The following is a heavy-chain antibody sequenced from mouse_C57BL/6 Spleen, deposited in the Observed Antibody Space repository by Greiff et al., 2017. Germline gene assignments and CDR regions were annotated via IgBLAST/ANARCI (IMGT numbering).Heavy chain of an antibody. CDR1: GYTFTTYP. V-gene: IGHV1-47*01. J-gene: IGHJ4*01. CDR2: FHPYNDDT. CDR3: ARSGYYDYALDD. D-gene: IGHD2-3*01. Sequence: VQLQQSGAELVKPGASVKMSCKASGYTFTTYPIEWMKQNHGKSLEWIGNFHPYNDDTKYNDKFKGKATLTVEKSSSTAYLELSRLTSDDSAVYYCARSGYYDYALDDWGQGTTVTVSS.